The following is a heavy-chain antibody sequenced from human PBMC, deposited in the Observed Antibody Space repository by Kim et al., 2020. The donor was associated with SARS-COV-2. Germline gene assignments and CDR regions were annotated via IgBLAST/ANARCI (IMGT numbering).Heavy chain of an antibody. J-gene: IGHJ6*03. D-gene: IGHD6-6*01. Sequence: NPSLKSRVTISVDTSKNQFSLNLSSVTAADTAVYYCARRRAARVYYYYMDVWGKGTTVTVSS. V-gene: IGHV4-34*01. CDR3: ARRRAARVYYYYMDV.